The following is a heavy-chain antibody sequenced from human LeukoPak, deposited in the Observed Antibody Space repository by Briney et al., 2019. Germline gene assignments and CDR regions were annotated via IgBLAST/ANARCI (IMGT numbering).Heavy chain of an antibody. CDR2: INSNGSST. J-gene: IGHJ4*02. CDR3: AKDRGPYYDSSGPFDY. CDR1: GFTFSSYW. V-gene: IGHV3-74*01. Sequence: PGGSLRLSCAASGFTFSSYWMHWVRQAPGKGLVWVSRINSNGSSTSYADSVKGRFTISRDNAKNSLYLQMNSLRAEDTALYYCAKDRGPYYDSSGPFDYWGQGTLVTVSS. D-gene: IGHD3-22*01.